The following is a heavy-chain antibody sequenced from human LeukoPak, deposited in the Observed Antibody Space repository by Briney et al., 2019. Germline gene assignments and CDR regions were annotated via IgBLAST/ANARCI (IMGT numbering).Heavy chain of an antibody. V-gene: IGHV1-2*06. J-gene: IGHJ4*02. D-gene: IGHD5-12*01. Sequence: GASVKVSCKASEYTFTGYYIHWVRQAPGQGLEWMGRINPNGGGTDYAQKFQGRVTMTRDTSISTAYMELSRLRSDDTAVYYCARAPGRYSGYAVDYWGQGTLVTVSS. CDR3: ARAPGRYSGYAVDY. CDR1: EYTFTGYY. CDR2: INPNGGGT.